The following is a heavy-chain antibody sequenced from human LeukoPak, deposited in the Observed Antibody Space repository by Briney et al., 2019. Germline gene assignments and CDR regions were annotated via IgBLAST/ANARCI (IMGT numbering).Heavy chain of an antibody. CDR3: ARGRHIAAAGTIRGTNGGRNWFDP. CDR2: IHHSEST. V-gene: IGHV4-34*01. CDR1: CGSMSIYY. J-gene: IGHJ5*02. Sequence: SETLSLTCCVSCGSMSIYYGLWLREPREKAVEWIGEIHHSESTHDNPYLKSRVTISVDTSKNQFSLKLSSVTAADTAVYYCARGRHIAAAGTIRGTNGGRNWFDPWGQGTLVTVSS. D-gene: IGHD6-13*01.